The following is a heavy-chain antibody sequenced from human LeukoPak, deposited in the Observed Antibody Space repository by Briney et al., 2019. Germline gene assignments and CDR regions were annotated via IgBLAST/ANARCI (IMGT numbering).Heavy chain of an antibody. CDR2: IYYSGST. V-gene: IGHV4-59*01. Sequence: PSETLSLTCTVSGGSISSYYWSWIRQPPGKGVEWIGYIYYSGSTNYNPSLKSRVTISVDTSKNQFSLKLSSVTAADTAVYYCARGLYIAAAGPYYFDYWGQGTLVTVSS. CDR1: GGSISSYY. D-gene: IGHD6-13*01. J-gene: IGHJ4*02. CDR3: ARGLYIAAAGPYYFDY.